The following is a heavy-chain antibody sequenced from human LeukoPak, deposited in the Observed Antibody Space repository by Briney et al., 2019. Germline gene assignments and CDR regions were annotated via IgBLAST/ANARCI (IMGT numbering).Heavy chain of an antibody. CDR3: AKELGRTGAL. Sequence: GGSLRLSCAASRFTFSSYGMHWVRQAPGKGLEWVAVISYDGSNKYYADSVKGRFTISRDNSKNTLYLQMNSLRAEDTAVYYCAKELGRTGALWGQGTLVTVSS. D-gene: IGHD1-14*01. V-gene: IGHV3-30*18. CDR2: ISYDGSNK. J-gene: IGHJ4*02. CDR1: RFTFSSYG.